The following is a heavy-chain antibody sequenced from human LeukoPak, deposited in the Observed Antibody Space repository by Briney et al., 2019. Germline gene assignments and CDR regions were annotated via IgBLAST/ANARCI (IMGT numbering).Heavy chain of an antibody. D-gene: IGHD3/OR15-3a*01. CDR2: INSDGSRT. CDR3: ARARGNNYGFFDY. CDR1: GFTFSSYW. Sequence: GGSLRLSCAASGFTFSSYWMHWVRQAPGKGLVWVSRINSDGSRTYYADSVKGRFIISIDNAKNTLYLQMNSLRAEDTAVYYCARARGNNYGFFDYWGQGILVTVSS. J-gene: IGHJ4*02. V-gene: IGHV3-74*01.